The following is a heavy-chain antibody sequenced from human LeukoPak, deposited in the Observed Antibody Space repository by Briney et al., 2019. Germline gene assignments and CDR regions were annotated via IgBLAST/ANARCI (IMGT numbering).Heavy chain of an antibody. Sequence: SETLSLTCTVSGGSISSYYWSWIRQPAGKGLEWIGRIYTSGSTNYNPSLKSRVTMSVDTSKNQFSLTLSSVTAADTAVYYCARGGSYYDSSGYYYFDYWGQGTLVTVSS. CDR3: ARGGSYYDSSGYYYFDY. J-gene: IGHJ4*02. CDR2: IYTSGST. D-gene: IGHD3-22*01. V-gene: IGHV4-4*07. CDR1: GGSISSYY.